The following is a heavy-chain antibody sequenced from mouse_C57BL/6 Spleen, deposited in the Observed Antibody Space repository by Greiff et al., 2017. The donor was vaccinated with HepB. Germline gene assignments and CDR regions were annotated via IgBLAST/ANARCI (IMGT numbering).Heavy chain of an antibody. J-gene: IGHJ4*01. CDR3: ASIITTGEMDY. D-gene: IGHD1-1*01. CDR2: IWTGGGT. Sequence: VQLVESGPGLVAPSQSLSITCTVSGFSFTSYAITWVRQPPGKGLEWLGVIWTGGGTNYNSALISRLSISNDNSKSQVFLKMNSMQTDETARYYCASIITTGEMDYWGQGTSVTVSS. CDR1: GFSFTSYA. V-gene: IGHV2-9-1*01.